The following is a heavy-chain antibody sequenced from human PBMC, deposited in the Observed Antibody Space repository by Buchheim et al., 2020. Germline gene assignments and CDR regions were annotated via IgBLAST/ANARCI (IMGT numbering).Heavy chain of an antibody. CDR2: INHSGST. CDR1: GGSFSGYY. V-gene: IGHV4-34*01. J-gene: IGHJ4*02. CDR3: AQGRVQLWLRY. D-gene: IGHD5-18*01. Sequence: QVQLQQWGAGLLKPSETLSLTCAVSGGSFSGYYWSWIRQPPGKGLEWIGEINHSGSTNYNPSLKSRVTITVDTSKNPFSLRLSSVTAADTAVYYCAQGRVQLWLRYWGQGTL.